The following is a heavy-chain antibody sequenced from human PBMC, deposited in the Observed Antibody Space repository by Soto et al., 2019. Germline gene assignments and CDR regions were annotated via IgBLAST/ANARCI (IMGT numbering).Heavy chain of an antibody. CDR2: INPSHGGT. D-gene: IGHD3-10*01. V-gene: IGHV1-2*02. J-gene: IGHJ6*02. CDR1: GYSFSNYY. CDR3: ARDGAWQRTDYSYNGMDV. Sequence: QVQLVQSGAEVGKPGASVKVSCKASGYSFSNYYLYWVRQAPGQGLEWVGWINPSHGGTYYAEKFQGRVIMTTVTSISTAYLELIRLRSDDAAVYYCARDGAWQRTDYSYNGMDVWGQGTSVTVSS.